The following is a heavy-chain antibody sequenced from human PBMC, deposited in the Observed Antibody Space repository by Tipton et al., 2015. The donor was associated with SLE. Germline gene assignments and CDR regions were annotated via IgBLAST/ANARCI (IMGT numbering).Heavy chain of an antibody. CDR2: VFYTGST. D-gene: IGHD1-26*01. CDR3: ARGSGWHVY. Sequence: TLSLTCIVSGDSLIKYYWNWFRQSPGKRLEWIGYVFYTGSTNYNPSFKSRVTISADRSRSQFSLKLDSLSAADTAVYYCARGSGWHVYWGPGTLVTVSS. V-gene: IGHV4-59*01. CDR1: GDSLIKYY. J-gene: IGHJ4*02.